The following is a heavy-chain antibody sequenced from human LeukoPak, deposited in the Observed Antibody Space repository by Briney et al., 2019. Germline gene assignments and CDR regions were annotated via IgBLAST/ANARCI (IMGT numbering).Heavy chain of an antibody. CDR3: ARVGSSLTNQALSDAFDI. J-gene: IGHJ3*02. Sequence: GFLRLSCAASGFTFSSYWMHWVRQAPGKGLVWVSSISSSSSYIYYADSVKGRFTISRDNAKNSLYLQMNSLRAEDTAVYYCARVGSSLTNQALSDAFDIWGQGTMVTVSS. CDR1: GFTFSSYW. CDR2: ISSSSSYI. V-gene: IGHV3-21*01. D-gene: IGHD6-13*01.